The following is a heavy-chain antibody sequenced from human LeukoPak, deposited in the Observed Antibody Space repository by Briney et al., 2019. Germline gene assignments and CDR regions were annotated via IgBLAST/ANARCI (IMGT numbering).Heavy chain of an antibody. J-gene: IGHJ4*02. V-gene: IGHV3-23*01. Sequence: PGGSLRLSCAASGFTVSTYTMAWVRQAPGGGLEWVSGISGNGGRTYYADSVKGRFAISRDDSKSTLYLQMNSLRGEDTAVYYCAKDFGRNLGGPGYWGRGTLVTVSS. D-gene: IGHD1-14*01. CDR3: AKDFGRNLGGPGY. CDR1: GFTVSTYT. CDR2: ISGNGGRT.